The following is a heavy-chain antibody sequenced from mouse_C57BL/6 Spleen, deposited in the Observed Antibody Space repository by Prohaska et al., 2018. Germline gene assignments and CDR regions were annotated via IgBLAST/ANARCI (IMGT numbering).Heavy chain of an antibody. V-gene: IGHV4-1*01. D-gene: IGHD4-1*01. J-gene: IGHJ1*03. CDR2: INPDSSTI. CDR1: GIDFSRYW. CDR3: SCPNRGWYVVV. Sequence: EVKLLQSGGGLVQPGGSLKLSCAASGIDFSRYWMSWVRRAPGKGLEWIGEINPDSSTINYAPSLKDKFIISRDNAKNTLYLQMSKGRSEDTAPYYCSCPNRGWYVVVWGIKTEDTVSS.